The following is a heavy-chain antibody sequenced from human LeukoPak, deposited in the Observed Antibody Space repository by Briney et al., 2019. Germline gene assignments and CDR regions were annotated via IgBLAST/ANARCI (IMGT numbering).Heavy chain of an antibody. D-gene: IGHD4-17*01. CDR1: GFIFRNYA. CDR3: AKTYRDNGDHFAFDI. V-gene: IGHV3-23*01. Sequence: GGSLRLSCAASGFIFRNYAMSWVRQAPGKGLEWVSAISGSGGSTYYADSVKGRFTISRDNSQNRLFLQINSLRAEDTAVYLCAKTYRDNGDHFAFDIWGQGTKVTVSS. J-gene: IGHJ3*02. CDR2: ISGSGGST.